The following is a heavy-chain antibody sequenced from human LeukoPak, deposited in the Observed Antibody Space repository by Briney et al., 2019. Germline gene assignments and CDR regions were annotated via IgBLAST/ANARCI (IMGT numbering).Heavy chain of an antibody. J-gene: IGHJ5*02. CDR2: IHPQDGET. D-gene: IGHD2-2*01. CDR1: GFTFSDYY. CDR3: ARDPPAAASTEFDL. V-gene: IGHV1-2*02. Sequence: ASVKVSCKASGFTFSDYYIQWVRQAPGQGLEWMGSIHPQDGETKYAQKFQGRVTVTSDTSISAAYMELSRLTSDDTAIYYCARDPPAAASTEFDLWGQGTLVTVSS.